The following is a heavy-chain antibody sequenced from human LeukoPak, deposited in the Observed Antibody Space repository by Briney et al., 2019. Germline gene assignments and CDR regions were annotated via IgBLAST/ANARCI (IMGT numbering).Heavy chain of an antibody. J-gene: IGHJ4*02. CDR2: IDWDDDK. CDR1: GFSLSTSGMC. D-gene: IGHD3-22*01. Sequence: SGPTLVNPTQTLTLTCTFSGFSLSTSGMCVSWIRQPPGKALEWLARIDWDDDKYYSTSLKTRLTISKDTSKNQVVLTMTNMDPVDTATYYCARTPDSSGYYDSHFDYWGQGTLVTVSS. CDR3: ARTPDSSGYYDSHFDY. V-gene: IGHV2-70*11.